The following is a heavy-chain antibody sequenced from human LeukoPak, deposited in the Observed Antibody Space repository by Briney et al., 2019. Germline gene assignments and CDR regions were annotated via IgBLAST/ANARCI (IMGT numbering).Heavy chain of an antibody. CDR1: GGSISSGSFY. V-gene: IGHV4-61*02. Sequence: PSETLSLTCTVSGGSISSGSFYWSWIRQPAGKVLEWIGRIYTSGSTNYNPSLKSRVTMSVDTSKNQFSLKLSSVTAADTAVYYCARSSFSVLGSPGRAGRYYYYYMDVWGKGTTVTISS. CDR2: IYTSGST. CDR3: ARSSFSVLGSPGRAGRYYYYYMDV. J-gene: IGHJ6*03. D-gene: IGHD3-10*01.